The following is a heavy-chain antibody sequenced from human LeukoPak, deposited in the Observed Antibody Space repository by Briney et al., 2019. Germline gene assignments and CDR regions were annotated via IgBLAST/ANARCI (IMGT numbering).Heavy chain of an antibody. V-gene: IGHV3-7*03. CDR2: IKTDGSDK. J-gene: IGHJ4*02. Sequence: PGGSLRLSCAASGFTFSNYWMSWVRQAPGKGPEWVGDIKTDGSDKYYVGSVKGRFTISRDNAKNSLYLQMNSLRAEDTAVYYCARYSLIQYGSGSYWGFDYWGQGILVTVSS. D-gene: IGHD3-10*01. CDR1: GFTFSNYW. CDR3: ARYSLIQYGSGSYWGFDY.